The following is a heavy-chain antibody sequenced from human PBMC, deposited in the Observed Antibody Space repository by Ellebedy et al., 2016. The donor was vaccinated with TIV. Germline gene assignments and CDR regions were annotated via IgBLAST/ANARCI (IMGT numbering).Heavy chain of an antibody. CDR3: ARECSTSCHYSDGVDV. Sequence: GGSLRLXXAASGFSFSDYYMTWVRQAPGKGLEWISYISNTGGDIYYADSVKGRFTISRDNARNSLYLQLNSLRAEDTAVYFCARECSTSCHYSDGVDVWGQGTTVTVSS. CDR2: ISNTGGDI. J-gene: IGHJ6*02. D-gene: IGHD2-2*01. CDR1: GFSFSDYY. V-gene: IGHV3-11*01.